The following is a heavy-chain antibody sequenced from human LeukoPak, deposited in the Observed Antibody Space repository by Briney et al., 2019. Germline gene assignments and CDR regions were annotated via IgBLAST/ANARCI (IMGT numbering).Heavy chain of an antibody. Sequence: GGSLRLSCAASGFSFSNAWMNWVRQAPGKGLEWVSYISSSGSTIYYADSVKGRFTISRDNAKNSLYLQMNSLRAEDTAVYYCARDHRSGSGSGTQANDYWGQGTLVTVSS. CDR3: ARDHRSGSGSGTQANDY. V-gene: IGHV3-48*04. CDR1: GFSFSNAW. J-gene: IGHJ4*02. D-gene: IGHD3-10*01. CDR2: ISSSGSTI.